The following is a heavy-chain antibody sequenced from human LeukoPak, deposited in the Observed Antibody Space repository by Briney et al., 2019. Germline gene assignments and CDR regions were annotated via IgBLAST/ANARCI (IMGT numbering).Heavy chain of an antibody. J-gene: IGHJ6*04. D-gene: IGHD3-10*01. CDR1: GFTFSSYE. Sequence: GALRLPCAASGFTFSSYEMNWVRQAPGKGLEWVSYISSSGSTIYYADSVKGRFTISRDNAKNSLYLQMNSLRAEDTAVYYCARADVLLWFGERILRGYYYGMDVWGKGTTVTVSS. CDR2: ISSSGSTI. V-gene: IGHV3-48*03. CDR3: ARADVLLWFGERILRGYYYGMDV.